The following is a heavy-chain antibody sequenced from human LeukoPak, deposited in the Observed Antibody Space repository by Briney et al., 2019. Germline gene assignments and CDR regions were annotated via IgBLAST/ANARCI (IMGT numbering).Heavy chain of an antibody. Sequence: ASVKVSCKVSGYTLTELSMHWVRQAPGKGLEWMGGFDPKDGETIYAQKFQGRVTMTEDTSTDTAYMELSSLRSEDTAVYYCATVVQQLVLALDYWGQGTLVTVSS. V-gene: IGHV1-24*01. D-gene: IGHD6-13*01. J-gene: IGHJ4*02. CDR1: GYTLTELS. CDR2: FDPKDGET. CDR3: ATVVQQLVLALDY.